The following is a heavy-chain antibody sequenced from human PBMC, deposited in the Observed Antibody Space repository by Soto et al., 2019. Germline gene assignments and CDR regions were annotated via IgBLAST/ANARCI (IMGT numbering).Heavy chain of an antibody. Sequence: SETLSLTCTVSGGSMNAYYWGWFRQPPGKGLEWVGYIYYSGSTTYSPSLKSRVTISVDTSKNQFSLKLDSVTAADTAVYYCARLGGYYQAFDQWGQGSLVTVSS. CDR3: ARLGGYYQAFDQ. J-gene: IGHJ4*02. CDR2: IYYSGST. V-gene: IGHV4-59*08. D-gene: IGHD3-22*01. CDR1: GGSMNAYY.